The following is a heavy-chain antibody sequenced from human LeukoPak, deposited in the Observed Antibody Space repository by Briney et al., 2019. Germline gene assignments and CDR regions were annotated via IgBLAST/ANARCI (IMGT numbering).Heavy chain of an antibody. CDR3: ARIGIRWDDRGGDY. CDR1: GYTFTSYG. Sequence: ASVRVSSKASGYTFTSYGISRVRQAPGQGIEWMGWISAYNGNTNYAQKLQGRVTMTTDTSTSTAYMKLRSLRSDDTAVYYCARIGIRWDDRGGDYWGQGTLVTVSS. V-gene: IGHV1-18*01. J-gene: IGHJ4*02. D-gene: IGHD1-1*01. CDR2: ISAYNGNT.